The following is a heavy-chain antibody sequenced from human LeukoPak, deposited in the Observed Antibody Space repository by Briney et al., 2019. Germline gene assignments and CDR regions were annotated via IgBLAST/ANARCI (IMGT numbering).Heavy chain of an antibody. V-gene: IGHV4-39*01. D-gene: IGHD2-2*01. CDR3: ASGGRYCSSTSCYYFDY. J-gene: IGHJ4*02. Sequence: PSETLSLTCTVSGGSISSSSYYWGWIRRPPGKGLEWIGSIYYSGSTYYNPSLKSRVTISVDTSKNQFSLKLSSVTAADTAVYYCASGGRYCSSTSCYYFDYWGQGTLVTVSS. CDR1: GGSISSSSYY. CDR2: IYYSGST.